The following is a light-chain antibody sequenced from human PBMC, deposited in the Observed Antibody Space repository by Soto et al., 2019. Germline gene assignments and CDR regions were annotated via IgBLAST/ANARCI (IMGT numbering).Light chain of an antibody. CDR3: QQYYSTPWT. Sequence: DIVMTQSPDSLAVSLGERATINCTSSQNVLYSSNKNYLAWFQQKPGQPPKLLIYWASTRESGVPDRFSGSGSGTDFTVTISSLQAEDVAVYYCQQYYSTPWTFGQGTKVEIK. V-gene: IGKV4-1*01. CDR1: QNVLYSSNKNY. CDR2: WAS. J-gene: IGKJ1*01.